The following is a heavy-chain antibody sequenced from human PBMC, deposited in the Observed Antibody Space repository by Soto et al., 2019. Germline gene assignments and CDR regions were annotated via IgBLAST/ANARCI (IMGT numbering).Heavy chain of an antibody. D-gene: IGHD5-12*01. V-gene: IGHV4-30-4*01. CDR3: ARATPWLRLFDY. J-gene: IGHJ4*02. CDR1: GGSISSGDYY. CDR2: IYYSGST. Sequence: TLSLTCTVSGGSISSGDYYWSWIRQPPGKGLEWIGYIYYSGSTYYNPSLKSRVTISVDTSKNQFSLKLSSVTAADAAVYCCARATPWLRLFDYWGQGTLVTVSS.